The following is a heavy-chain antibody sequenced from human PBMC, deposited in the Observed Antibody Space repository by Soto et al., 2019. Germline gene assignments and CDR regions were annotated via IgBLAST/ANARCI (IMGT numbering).Heavy chain of an antibody. V-gene: IGHV3-7*05. Sequence: GGSLRLSCAASAFTFSTYWMSWVRQAPGKGLEWVANISQEGSEKYYVDSVKGRFTISRDNAGNSLYLQMDSLRVEDTAVYYCATFCSSTSCSSYWGQGTLVTVSS. D-gene: IGHD2-2*01. CDR2: ISQEGSEK. CDR3: ATFCSSTSCSSY. J-gene: IGHJ4*02. CDR1: AFTFSTYW.